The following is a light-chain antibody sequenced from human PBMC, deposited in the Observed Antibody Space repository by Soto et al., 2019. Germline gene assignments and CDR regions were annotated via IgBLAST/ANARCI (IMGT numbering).Light chain of an antibody. CDR2: GAS. CDR3: QQYGSSPFT. J-gene: IGKJ2*01. Sequence: EIVLTQSPGTLSLSPGERATLSCRASQSGSSSYLAWYQQKPGQAPRLLIYGASSRATGIPERFSGSRSGTDFTLTISRLEPEDFAVYYCQQYGSSPFTFGQGTKLEIK. V-gene: IGKV3-20*01. CDR1: QSGSSSY.